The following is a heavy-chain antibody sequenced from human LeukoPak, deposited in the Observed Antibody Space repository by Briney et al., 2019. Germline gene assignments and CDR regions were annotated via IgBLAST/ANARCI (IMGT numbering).Heavy chain of an antibody. D-gene: IGHD3-10*01. J-gene: IGHJ5*02. CDR1: GGSFSGYY. CDR2: INHSGST. Sequence: SETLSLTCAVYGGSFSGYYWSWIRQPPGKGLEWIGEINHSGSTNYNPSLKSRVTISVDTSKNQFSLKLSSVTAADTAVYYCARRKKAMVRGVIINWFDPWGQGTLVTVSS. CDR3: ARRKKAMVRGVIINWFDP. V-gene: IGHV4-34*01.